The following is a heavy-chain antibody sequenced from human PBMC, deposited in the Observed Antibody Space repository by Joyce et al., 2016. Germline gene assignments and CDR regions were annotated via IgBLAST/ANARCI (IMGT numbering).Heavy chain of an antibody. Sequence: EVQVAEYGGGLVKPGGALRLSCAASGVTFNVAWMTWVRQAPGKGLEWVGRIKSKTSGETTEYAAPVKGRFTIARDDSKNTVSLQMNGLRTEDTAVYFCAADVAEVGFGELDHWGQGTLVTVSS. V-gene: IGHV3-15*01. CDR2: IKSKTSGETT. CDR1: GVTFNVAW. CDR3: AADVAEVGFGELDH. J-gene: IGHJ4*02. D-gene: IGHD3-10*01.